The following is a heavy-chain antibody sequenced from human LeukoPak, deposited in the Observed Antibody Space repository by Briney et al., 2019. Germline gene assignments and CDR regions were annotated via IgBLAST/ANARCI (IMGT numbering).Heavy chain of an antibody. J-gene: IGHJ5*02. V-gene: IGHV7-4-1*02. CDR2: INTNTGNP. Sequence: ASVKVSCKASGYTFTSYAMSWVRQAPGQGLEWMGWINTNTGNPTYAQGFTGRFVFSLDTSVSTAYLQISSLKAEDTAVYYCARDRDYYDSSGYYSGNWFDPWGQGTLVTVSS. CDR1: GYTFTSYA. CDR3: ARDRDYYDSSGYYSGNWFDP. D-gene: IGHD3-22*01.